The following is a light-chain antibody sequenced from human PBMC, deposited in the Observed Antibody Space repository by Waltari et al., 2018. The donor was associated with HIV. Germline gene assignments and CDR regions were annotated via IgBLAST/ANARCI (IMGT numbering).Light chain of an antibody. CDR3: LLSYNGVRF. CDR2: DLE. Sequence: VVTQEPSLPVSPGDTVTLSCSSFSGNVPSSPFPYWFQLKPGQSPRTLIYDLEKRHPLTPGRFSGSLDGGRAILTLSGALPEDEAEYFCLLSYNGVRFFGGGTTLTV. J-gene: IGLJ2*01. V-gene: IGLV7-46*01. CDR1: SGNVPSSPF.